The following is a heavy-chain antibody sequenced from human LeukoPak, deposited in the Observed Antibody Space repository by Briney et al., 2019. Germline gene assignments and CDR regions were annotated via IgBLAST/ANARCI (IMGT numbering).Heavy chain of an antibody. D-gene: IGHD3-10*01. CDR1: GGSISSYY. Sequence: SETLSLTCTVSGGSISSYYWSWIRQPPGKGLEWIGYIYYSGSTNYNPSLKRRVTISVDTSKNQFSLKLSSVTAADTAVYYCASTGFGEFPTFDYWGQGTLVTVSS. V-gene: IGHV4-59*01. CDR2: IYYSGST. J-gene: IGHJ4*02. CDR3: ASTGFGEFPTFDY.